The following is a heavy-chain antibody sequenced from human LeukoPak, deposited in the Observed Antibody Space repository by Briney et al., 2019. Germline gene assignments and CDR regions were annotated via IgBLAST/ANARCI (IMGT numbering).Heavy chain of an antibody. CDR2: ISAYDGNT. D-gene: IGHD2-21*02. Sequence: ASVKVSCKASGYTFHRHGISWVRQAPGQGLEWMGWISAYDGNTDFAQKFQGRVTMTTDTSTSTAYMELRSLRSDDTAIYFCARVTSLKGVDYWGQGTLVTVSS. V-gene: IGHV1-18*01. CDR3: ARVTSLKGVDY. J-gene: IGHJ4*02. CDR1: GYTFHRHG.